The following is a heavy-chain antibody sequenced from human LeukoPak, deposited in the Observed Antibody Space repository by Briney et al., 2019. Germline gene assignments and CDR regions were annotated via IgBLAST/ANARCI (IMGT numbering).Heavy chain of an antibody. CDR3: ARAPPNYDILTSYYSRFDH. CDR2: MNPNSANT. V-gene: IGHV1-8*01. CDR1: GYTFTSYD. Sequence: ASVKVSCKASGYTFTSYDINWVRQATGQGLEWMGWMNPNSANTGYAQKFQGRVTMTRNTSISTAYMELSSLRSEDTAVYYCARAPPNYDILTSYYSRFDHWGQGTLVTVSS. D-gene: IGHD3-9*01. J-gene: IGHJ4*02.